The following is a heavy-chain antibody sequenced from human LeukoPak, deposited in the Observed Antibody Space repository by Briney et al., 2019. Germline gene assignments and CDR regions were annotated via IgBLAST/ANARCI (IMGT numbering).Heavy chain of an antibody. J-gene: IGHJ4*02. CDR2: ISGSGGYT. CDR3: AKDIPNSGPDY. D-gene: IGHD6-25*01. V-gene: IGHV3-23*01. CDR1: GFTFRNYA. Sequence: GGSLRLSCAASGFTFRNYAMNWVRQAPGKGLEWVSAISGSGGYTYYADSVKGRFTISGDNSNNMLYLQMSSLRAEDTAVYYCAKDIPNSGPDYWGQGTLVTVSS.